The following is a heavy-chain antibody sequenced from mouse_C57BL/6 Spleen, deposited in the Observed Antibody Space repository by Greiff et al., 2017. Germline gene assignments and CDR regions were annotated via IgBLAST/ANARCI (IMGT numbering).Heavy chain of an antibody. CDR2: IDPSDSET. J-gene: IGHJ2*01. D-gene: IGHD1-1*01. Sequence: QVQLQQPGAELVRPGSSVKLSCKASGYTFTSYWMHWVKQRPIQGLEWIGNIDPSDSETHYNQKFKDKATLTVDKSSSTAYMQLSSLTSEDSAVYYCASGGITTVLDYWGQGTTLTVSS. CDR1: GYTFTSYW. V-gene: IGHV1-52*01. CDR3: ASGGITTVLDY.